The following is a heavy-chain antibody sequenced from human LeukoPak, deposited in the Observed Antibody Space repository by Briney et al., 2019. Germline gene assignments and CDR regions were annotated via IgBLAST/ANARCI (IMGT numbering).Heavy chain of an antibody. V-gene: IGHV4-38-2*01. D-gene: IGHD4-17*01. CDR3: ARHYDYGQSMPFDY. CDR2: IYHSGTT. Sequence: SETQSLTCAVSDFSIRSPYYWGWIRQPPGKGLEWIGSIYHSGTTYYNPSLKSRVTISVDTSKNQLSPKLRSVTAADTAVYYCARHYDYGQSMPFDYWGQGSLVTVSS. J-gene: IGHJ4*02. CDR1: DFSIRSPYY.